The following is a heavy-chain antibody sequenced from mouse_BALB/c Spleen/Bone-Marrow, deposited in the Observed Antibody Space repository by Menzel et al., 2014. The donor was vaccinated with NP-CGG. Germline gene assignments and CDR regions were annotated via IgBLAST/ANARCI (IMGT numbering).Heavy chain of an antibody. CDR3: ARYDGYSDNAMDY. CDR1: GFTFTDYY. J-gene: IGHJ4*01. V-gene: IGHV7-3*02. Sequence: EVMLVESGGGLVQPGSSLRLSCATSGFTFTDYYMNWVRQPPGKALEWLGFIRNKANGYKTEFSASVKGRFTIYRDNSQSILYLQMNALRAEDSATYYCARYDGYSDNAMDYWGQGTSVTVSS. CDR2: IRNKANGYKT. D-gene: IGHD2-3*01.